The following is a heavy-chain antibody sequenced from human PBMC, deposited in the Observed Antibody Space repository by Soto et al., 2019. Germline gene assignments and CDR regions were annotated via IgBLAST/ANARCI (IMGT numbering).Heavy chain of an antibody. CDR2: IDYSGST. CDR3: ARAGFLEWVLDF. CDR1: DDSVSSGSYS. V-gene: IGHV4-30-2*01. D-gene: IGHD3-3*01. J-gene: IGHJ4*02. Sequence: QVKLQESGSRLVKPSQTLSLTCSVSDDSVSSGSYSWNWIRQPPGKGLEWIAYIDYSGSTYYNPSLESRVTVSHDKFKTQFSLTLTSVAAADPAVYYCARAGFLEWVLDFWGQGTLVTVSS.